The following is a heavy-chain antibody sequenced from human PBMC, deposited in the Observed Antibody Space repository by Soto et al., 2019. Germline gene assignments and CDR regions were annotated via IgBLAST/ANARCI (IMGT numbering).Heavy chain of an antibody. J-gene: IGHJ4*02. Sequence: EVQLVESGGGLVQPGGSLRLSCAASGFTFGSYEMNWVRQAPRKGLEWVSYISYSGSTKDYADSVKGRFTISRDNAKNSLYLQMSSLRAEDTAVYYCARDYVGHYVRAFDYWGQGILVTVSS. D-gene: IGHD3-10*02. CDR3: ARDYVGHYVRAFDY. CDR1: GFTFGSYE. CDR2: ISYSGSTK. V-gene: IGHV3-48*03.